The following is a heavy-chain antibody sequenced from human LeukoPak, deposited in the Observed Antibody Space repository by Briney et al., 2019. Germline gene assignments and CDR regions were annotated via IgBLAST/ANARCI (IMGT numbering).Heavy chain of an antibody. CDR3: ARHHSSSRYLEEAGWFDP. CDR1: GGSISTSSYY. D-gene: IGHD6-13*01. V-gene: IGHV4-39*01. CDR2: IFYSGST. J-gene: IGHJ5*02. Sequence: SETLSLTCTVSGGSISTSSYYWGWVRQPPGKGLEWIGNIFYSGSTYYSPSLKSRVTISLDTSKNQFSLKLSSVTAADTAVYYCARHHSSSRYLEEAGWFDPWGQGTLVTVSS.